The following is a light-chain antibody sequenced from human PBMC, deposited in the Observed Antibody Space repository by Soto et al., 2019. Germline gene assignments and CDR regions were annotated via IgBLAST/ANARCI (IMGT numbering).Light chain of an antibody. J-gene: IGKJ5*01. Sequence: EIVLTQSPGTLSLSPGERCTLSCGASQSLTSNNLAWYQQKPGQAPRLLLFCASTRVTGVPDRCSSSSAGTTFSLPISSLEPQDFSVYYCHQYNISPPVTFGQGTRLEIK. V-gene: IGKV3-20*01. CDR2: CAS. CDR3: HQYNISPPVT. CDR1: QSLTSNN.